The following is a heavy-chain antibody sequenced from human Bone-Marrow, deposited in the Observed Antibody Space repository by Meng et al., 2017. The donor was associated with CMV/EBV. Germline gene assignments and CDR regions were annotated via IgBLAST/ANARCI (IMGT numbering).Heavy chain of an antibody. CDR1: GFTFSSYS. Sequence: GESLKISCAASGFTFSSYSMNWVRQAPGKGLEWVSSISSSSSYIYYADSVKGRLTISRDNAKNSLYLQMNSLRAGDTAVYYCATTTDPRNYWGQGTLVTVSS. CDR2: ISSSSSYI. J-gene: IGHJ4*02. CDR3: ATTTDPRNY. V-gene: IGHV3-21*01. D-gene: IGHD1-14*01.